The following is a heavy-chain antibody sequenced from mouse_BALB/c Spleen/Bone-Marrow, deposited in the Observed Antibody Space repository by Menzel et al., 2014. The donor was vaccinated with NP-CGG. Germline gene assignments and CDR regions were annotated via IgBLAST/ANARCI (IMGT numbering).Heavy chain of an antibody. J-gene: IGHJ3*01. CDR1: GYTFTSYY. CDR3: TRPYYGYVGYAY. CDR2: INPSNGGT. V-gene: IGHV1S81*02. D-gene: IGHD1-2*01. Sequence: VHLVESGAELVKPGASVKLSCKASGYTFTSYYMYWVKQRPGQGLEWIGEINPSNGGTNFNEKFKSKATLTVDKSSSTAYMQLSSLTFEDSAIYCCTRPYYGYVGYAYWGQGTQVTVSA.